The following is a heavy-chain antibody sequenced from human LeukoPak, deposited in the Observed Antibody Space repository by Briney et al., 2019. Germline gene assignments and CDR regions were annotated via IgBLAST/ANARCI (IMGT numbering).Heavy chain of an antibody. CDR3: ARARSGYDLRANAFDI. CDR1: GGSISSGGYS. J-gene: IGHJ3*02. V-gene: IGHV4-30-2*01. CDR2: IYHSGST. Sequence: SQTLSLTCAVSGGSISSGGYSWSWIRQPPGKGLVWIGYIYHSGSTYYNPSLKSRVTISVDRSKNQFSLKLSSVTAADTAVYYCARARSGYDLRANAFDIWGQGTMVTVSS. D-gene: IGHD5-12*01.